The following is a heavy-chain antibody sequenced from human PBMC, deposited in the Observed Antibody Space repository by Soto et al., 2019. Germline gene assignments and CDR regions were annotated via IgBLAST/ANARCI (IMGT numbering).Heavy chain of an antibody. D-gene: IGHD5-18*01. CDR1: CGSIRSGGYY. J-gene: IGHJ6*02. Sequence: SETLSLTCTVSCGSIRSGGYYWSWVRQSPRRGLEWIGNIYYSGSTHYNPSLKSRLTISVDTSKNQFSLNLSSVTAADTAVYYCARDRLMATAGTARHYFGLDVWGQGTTVTVSS. CDR3: ARDRLMATAGTARHYFGLDV. V-gene: IGHV4-31*03. CDR2: IYYSGST.